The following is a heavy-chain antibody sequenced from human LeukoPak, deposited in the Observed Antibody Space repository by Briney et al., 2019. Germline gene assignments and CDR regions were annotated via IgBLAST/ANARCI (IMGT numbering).Heavy chain of an antibody. CDR3: ARRLEMATTSEFDY. CDR1: GGTISSYY. D-gene: IGHD5-24*01. J-gene: IGHJ4*02. CDR2: IHDSGST. Sequence: SETLSLTCTVSGGTISSYYWNWIRQPPGEGLEWIGYIHDSGSTKYNPSLKSRVTISVETSKNQFSLKLSSVTAADTAVHYCARRLEMATTSEFDYWGQGTLVTVSS. V-gene: IGHV4-59*08.